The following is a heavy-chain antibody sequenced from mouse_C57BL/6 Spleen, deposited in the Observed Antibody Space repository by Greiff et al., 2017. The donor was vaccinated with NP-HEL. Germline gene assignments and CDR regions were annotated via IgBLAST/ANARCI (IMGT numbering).Heavy chain of an antibody. Sequence: QVQLQQSGPELVKPGASVKISCKASGYSFTSYYIHWVKQRPGQGLEWIGWIYPGSGNTKYNEKFKGKATLTADTSSSTAYMQLSSLTSEDSAVYYCARSGVYYGNSYAMDYWGQGTSVTVSS. D-gene: IGHD2-1*01. V-gene: IGHV1-66*01. J-gene: IGHJ4*01. CDR1: GYSFTSYY. CDR2: IYPGSGNT. CDR3: ARSGVYYGNSYAMDY.